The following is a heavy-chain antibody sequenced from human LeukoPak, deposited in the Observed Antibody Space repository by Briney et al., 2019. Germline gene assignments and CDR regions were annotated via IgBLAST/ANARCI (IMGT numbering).Heavy chain of an antibody. CDR2: IYHSGST. D-gene: IGHD6-13*01. Sequence: PSETLSLTCAVSGGSISSGGYYWSWIRQPPGKGLEWIGYIYHSGSTYYNPSLKSRVTISVDRSKNQFSLKLSSVTAADTAVYYCARASSSWYGWFDPWGQGTLVTVSS. CDR3: ARASSSWYGWFDP. V-gene: IGHV4-30-2*01. CDR1: GGSISSGGYY. J-gene: IGHJ5*02.